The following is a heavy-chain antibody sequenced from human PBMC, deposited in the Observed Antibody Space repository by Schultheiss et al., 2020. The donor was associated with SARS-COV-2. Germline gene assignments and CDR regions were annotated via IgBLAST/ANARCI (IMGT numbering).Heavy chain of an antibody. J-gene: IGHJ3*02. D-gene: IGHD4-17*01. CDR2: ISGSGGST. Sequence: GESLKISCAASGFTFSSYAMSWVRQAPGKGLEWVSAISGSGGSTYYADSVKGRFTISRDNSKNTLYLQMNSLRAEDTAVYYCAKDGGTSTVTDAFDIWGQGTMVTVSS. CDR1: GFTFSSYA. V-gene: IGHV3-23*01. CDR3: AKDGGTSTVTDAFDI.